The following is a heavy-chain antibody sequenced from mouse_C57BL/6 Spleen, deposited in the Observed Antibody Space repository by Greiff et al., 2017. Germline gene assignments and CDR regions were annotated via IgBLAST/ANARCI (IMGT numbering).Heavy chain of an antibody. CDR2: IYPSDSET. CDR1: GYTFTSYW. J-gene: IGHJ1*03. Sequence: QVQLQQPGAELVRPGSSVKLSCKASGYTFTSYWMDWVKQRPGQGLEWIGNIYPSDSETHYNQKFKDKATLTVDKSSSTAYMQLSSLTSEDSAVSYCARGSNLWYFDVWGTGTTVTVSS. D-gene: IGHD2-5*01. CDR3: ARGSNLWYFDV. V-gene: IGHV1-61*01.